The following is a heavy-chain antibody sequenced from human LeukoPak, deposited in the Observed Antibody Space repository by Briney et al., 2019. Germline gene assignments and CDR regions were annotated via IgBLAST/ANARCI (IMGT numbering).Heavy chain of an antibody. V-gene: IGHV4-31*03. CDR2: IYYSGST. CDR1: GGSISSGGYY. J-gene: IGHJ5*02. D-gene: IGHD3-3*01. CDR3: ARDPSRRFGA. Sequence: SETLSLTCTVSGGSISSGGYYWSWIRQHPGKGLEWIGYIYYSGSTYCNPSLKSRVTISVDTSKNQFSLKLSSVTAADTAVYYCARDPSRRFGAWGQGTLVTVSS.